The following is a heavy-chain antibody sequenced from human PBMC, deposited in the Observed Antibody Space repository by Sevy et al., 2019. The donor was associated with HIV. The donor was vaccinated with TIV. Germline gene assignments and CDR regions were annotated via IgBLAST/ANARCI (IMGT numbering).Heavy chain of an antibody. Sequence: GGSLRLSCAASGFTFSSYGMHWVRQAPGKGLEWVAVISYDGSNKYYADSVKGRFTISRDNSKNTLYLQMNSVRAEDTAVYYCAKGLLWFGEFRNCYYYYGMDVWGQGTTVTVSS. V-gene: IGHV3-30*18. D-gene: IGHD3-10*01. J-gene: IGHJ6*02. CDR1: GFTFSSYG. CDR2: ISYDGSNK. CDR3: AKGLLWFGEFRNCYYYYGMDV.